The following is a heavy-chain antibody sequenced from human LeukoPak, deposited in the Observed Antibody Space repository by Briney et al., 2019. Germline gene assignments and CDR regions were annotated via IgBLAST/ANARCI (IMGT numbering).Heavy chain of an antibody. J-gene: IGHJ6*03. V-gene: IGHV3-30*01. CDR2: IPCDGSKK. Sequence: QPGRSLRLSCAASGFTFSSYAMHWVRQAPGQGLEWVAIIPCDGSKKYYADSVKGRFTISRDNTENTLFLQMNSLRAEDTAVYYCAREGSDYYYMDVWGKGTTVTVSS. CDR1: GFTFSSYA. CDR3: AREGSDYYYMDV. D-gene: IGHD3-10*01.